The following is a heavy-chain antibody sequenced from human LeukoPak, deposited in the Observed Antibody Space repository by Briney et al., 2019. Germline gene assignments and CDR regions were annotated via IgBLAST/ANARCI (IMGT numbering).Heavy chain of an antibody. V-gene: IGHV3-23*01. J-gene: IGHJ5*02. CDR3: AKDPLWGMVRGVRNWFDP. CDR2: ISGSGGST. Sequence: GGSLRLSCAASGFTFSSYAMSWVRQAPGKGLEWVSAISGSGGSTYYADSVKGRFTISRDNSKNTLYLQMNSLRAEDTAVHYCAKDPLWGMVRGVRNWFDPWGQGTLVTVSS. D-gene: IGHD3-10*01. CDR1: GFTFSSYA.